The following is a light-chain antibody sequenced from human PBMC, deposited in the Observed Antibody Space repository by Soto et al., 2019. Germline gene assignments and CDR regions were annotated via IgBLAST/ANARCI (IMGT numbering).Light chain of an antibody. CDR2: LGS. V-gene: IGKV2-28*01. CDR3: MQALHTPYT. CDR1: QSLLHSNGYNY. Sequence: DIVMTQSPLSLPVTPGEPASISCRSSQSLLHSNGYNYLDWYLQKPGQSPQLLIYLGSNRASGVPDRFSCSGSGTDFTLKISRVEAEDVGVYYCMQALHTPYTFGQGTKLEIK. J-gene: IGKJ2*01.